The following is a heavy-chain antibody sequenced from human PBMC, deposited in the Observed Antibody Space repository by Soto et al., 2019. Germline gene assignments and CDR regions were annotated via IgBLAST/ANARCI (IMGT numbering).Heavy chain of an antibody. CDR1: GFTFSSYA. J-gene: IGHJ4*02. CDR3: AKENGYSSSWFEFDY. CDR2: ISGSGGST. D-gene: IGHD6-13*01. V-gene: IGHV3-23*01. Sequence: EVQLLESGGGLVQPGGSLRLSCAASGFTFSSYAMSWVRQAPGKGLEWVSAISGSGGSTYYADSVKGRFTISRDNSKNTLYLQINSLRAEYTAVYYCAKENGYSSSWFEFDYWGQGTLVTVSS.